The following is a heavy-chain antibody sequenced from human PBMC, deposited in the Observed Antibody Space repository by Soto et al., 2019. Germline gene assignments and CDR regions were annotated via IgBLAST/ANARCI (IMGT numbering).Heavy chain of an antibody. CDR2: ISPSGTT. D-gene: IGHD3-10*01. CDR1: GGSFSNNY. J-gene: IGHJ4*02. CDR3: ATSLWFGTQPEV. V-gene: IGHV4-34*01. Sequence: SETLSLTCAVYGGSFSNNYWTWFRQPPGKGLEWIGEISPSGTTKYIPSLKSRGTISVDTSRKQFFLKVTSVSAADTAVYYCATSLWFGTQPEVWGPGTQVTVSS.